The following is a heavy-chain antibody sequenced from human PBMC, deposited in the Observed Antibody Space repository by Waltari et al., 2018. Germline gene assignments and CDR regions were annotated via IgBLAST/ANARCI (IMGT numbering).Heavy chain of an antibody. V-gene: IGHV3-15*01. J-gene: IGHJ4*02. Sequence: QLVQSGGGLVRPGESLRLSCVGSGYSFHDAWMSWVRQAPAKGLEWVGRIKREVDGGTAEYIEAVKDRFTISRDDSKNTLYLQMNSLKSEDSAVYFCVRESYGNDIWGQGTLVTVSS. CDR1: GYSFHDAW. CDR2: IKREVDGGTA. D-gene: IGHD4-17*01. CDR3: VRESYGNDI.